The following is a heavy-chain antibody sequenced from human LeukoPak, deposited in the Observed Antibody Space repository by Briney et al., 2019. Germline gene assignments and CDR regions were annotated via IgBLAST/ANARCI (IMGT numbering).Heavy chain of an antibody. J-gene: IGHJ1*01. CDR2: IKSKTDGGTT. Sequence: GGSLRLSCAASGSTFSNAWMSWVRQAPGKGLEWVGRIKSKTDGGTTDYAAPVKGGFTISRDDSKNTLYLQMNSLKTEDTAVYYCSHYYDSSGYYPEYYQHWGQGTLVTVSS. V-gene: IGHV3-15*01. D-gene: IGHD3-22*01. CDR1: GSTFSNAW. CDR3: SHYYDSSGYYPEYYQH.